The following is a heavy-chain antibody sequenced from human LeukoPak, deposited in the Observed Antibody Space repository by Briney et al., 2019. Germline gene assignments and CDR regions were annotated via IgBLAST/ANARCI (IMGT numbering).Heavy chain of an antibody. CDR3: AREEQYWFDP. CDR2: IIPIVGAA. J-gene: IGHJ5*02. D-gene: IGHD6-19*01. CDR1: GGTFSSYA. V-gene: IGHV1-69*13. Sequence: SVKVSCKASGGTFSSYAIIWVRQAPGQGLEAMGGIIPIVGAANDAEKFPGRVTITADESTSTAYMELSSLRSEDTAVYYRAREEQYWFDPWGQGHLVTVSS.